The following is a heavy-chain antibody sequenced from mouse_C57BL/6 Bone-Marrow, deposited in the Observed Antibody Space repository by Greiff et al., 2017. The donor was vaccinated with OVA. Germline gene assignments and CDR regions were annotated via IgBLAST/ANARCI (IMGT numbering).Heavy chain of an antibody. V-gene: IGHV1-81*01. J-gene: IGHJ3*01. CDR3: AREGGTSPAWFAY. CDR2: IYPRSGNT. CDR1: GYTFTSYG. Sequence: VQLKESGAELARPGASVKLSCKASGYTFTSYGISWVKQRTGQGLEWIGEIYPRSGNTYYNEKFKGKATLTADKSSSTAYMELRSLTSEDSAVYFCAREGGTSPAWFAYWGQGTLVTVSA. D-gene: IGHD3-3*01.